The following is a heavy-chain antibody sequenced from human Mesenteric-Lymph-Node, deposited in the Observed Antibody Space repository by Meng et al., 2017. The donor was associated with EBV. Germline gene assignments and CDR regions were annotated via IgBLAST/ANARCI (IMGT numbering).Heavy chain of an antibody. CDR2: LTPICGTI. Sequence: HGLLFQAGAEAKSPGSPVKAACKASGGSFSTSTISCVRQAPGQGLEWLGRLTPICGTINDAQDLQASLTITADESTSTGYMELRGLMTEDTALYSRAHSCTGVDCYQPALDTWGQGTLVTVSS. CDR1: GGSFSTST. V-gene: IGHV1-69*01. J-gene: IGHJ5*02. CDR3: AHSCTGVDCYQPALDT. D-gene: IGHD2-21*02.